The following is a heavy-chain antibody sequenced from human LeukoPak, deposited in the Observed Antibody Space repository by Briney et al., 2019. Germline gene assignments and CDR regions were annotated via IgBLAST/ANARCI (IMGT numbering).Heavy chain of an antibody. D-gene: IGHD1-1*01. J-gene: IGHJ5*01. CDR2: IYVNGST. V-gene: IGHV4-59*08. Sequence: SETLSLTCTVTDGSINNYYWNWLRQPPGKGLEWIGYIYVNGSTNYNASLKSRVTMSVDTSKNQFSLKLSSVTAADTAVYYCARLKWGTTSWFDPWGQGTLVTVAS. CDR1: DGSINNYY. CDR3: ARLKWGTTSWFDP.